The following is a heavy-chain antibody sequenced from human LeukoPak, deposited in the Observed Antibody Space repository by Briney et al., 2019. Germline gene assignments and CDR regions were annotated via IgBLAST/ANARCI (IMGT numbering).Heavy chain of an antibody. D-gene: IGHD2-2*01. Sequence: PSETLSLTCTVSGGSINRHYWSWIRQTPGKGLEWIGYISYRGSTNYNPSLKSRVTIPVDTSNNQFSLRLGSVTAADTAVYYCATNAGPAALDAIDIWGQGTIVTVSS. J-gene: IGHJ3*02. CDR3: ATNAGPAALDAIDI. CDR1: GGSINRHY. CDR2: ISYRGST. V-gene: IGHV4-59*08.